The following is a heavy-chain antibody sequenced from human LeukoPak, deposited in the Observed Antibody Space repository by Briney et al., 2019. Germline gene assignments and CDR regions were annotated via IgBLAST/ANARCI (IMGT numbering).Heavy chain of an antibody. CDR3: AKGDKMLTWRRTYNRFDH. CDR1: GFTFSSYG. V-gene: IGHV3-30*02. Sequence: GGSLRLSCAASGFTFSSYGMHWVRQAPGKGLDWVAFIHHDGSNKYYADSVRGRFTIFRDNSKNTLYLQMNRLRAEDTAVYFCAKGDKMLTWRRTYNRFDHWGQGTLVTVSS. D-gene: IGHD3-16*01. J-gene: IGHJ5*02. CDR2: IHHDGSNK.